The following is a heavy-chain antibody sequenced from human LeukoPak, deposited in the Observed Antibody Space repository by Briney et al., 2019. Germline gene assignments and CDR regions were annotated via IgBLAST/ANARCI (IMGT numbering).Heavy chain of an antibody. D-gene: IGHD3-3*01. CDR2: LSNSGIGI. Sequence: GGSLRLSCVASGFTFSNYGMSWVRQAPGKGLEWVSSLSNSGIGIYYADSVKGRFTISRDNSKNTLYLQMNSLRAEDTAVYYFARRSGAYGNDAFDIWGQGTMVTVSS. CDR1: GFTFSNYG. J-gene: IGHJ3*02. CDR3: ARRSGAYGNDAFDI. V-gene: IGHV3-23*01.